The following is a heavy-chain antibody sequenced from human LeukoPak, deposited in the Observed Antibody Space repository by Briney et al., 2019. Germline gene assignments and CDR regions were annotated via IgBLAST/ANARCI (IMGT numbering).Heavy chain of an antibody. J-gene: IGHJ6*03. CDR2: INPNSGGT. CDR1: GYTFTGYY. D-gene: IGHD6-13*01. CDR3: ASAAAAINCYYYMDV. V-gene: IGHV1-2*02. Sequence: ASVKVSCKASGYTFTGYYMHWVRQAPGQGLEWMGWINPNSGGTNYAQKFQGRVTMTRDTSISTAYMELSRLRSDDTAVYYCASAAAAINCYYYMDVWGKGTTVTVSS.